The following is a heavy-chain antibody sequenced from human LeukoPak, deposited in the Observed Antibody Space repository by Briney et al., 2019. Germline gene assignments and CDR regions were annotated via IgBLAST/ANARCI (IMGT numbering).Heavy chain of an antibody. J-gene: IGHJ4*02. CDR2: INPNSGGT. Sequence: GASVKVSCKSSGYTFTGYYMHWVRQAPGQGLEWMGWINPNSGGTNYAQKFQGRVTMTRDTSISTAYMELSRLRSDDTAVYYCARDHSGRDGYNFDYWGQGTLVTVSS. D-gene: IGHD5-12*01. CDR1: GYTFTGYY. V-gene: IGHV1-2*02. CDR3: ARDHSGRDGYNFDY.